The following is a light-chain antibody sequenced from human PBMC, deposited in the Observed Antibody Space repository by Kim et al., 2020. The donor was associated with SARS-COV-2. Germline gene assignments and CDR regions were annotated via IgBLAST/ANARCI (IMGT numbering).Light chain of an antibody. Sequence: QSALTQPASVSGSPGQSITISCTGTSSDIGGYNYVSWYQQYPDKAPKLLIYDVTDRPSRVSNRFSGSKSGNTASLTISGLQAEDEGYYYCSSYTSSGTLVIFGGGTKLTVL. V-gene: IGLV2-14*03. CDR1: SSDIGGYNY. CDR3: SSYTSSGTLVI. J-gene: IGLJ2*01. CDR2: DVT.